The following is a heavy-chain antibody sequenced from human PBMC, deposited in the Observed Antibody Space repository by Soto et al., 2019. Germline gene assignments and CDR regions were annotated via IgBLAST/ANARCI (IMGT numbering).Heavy chain of an antibody. V-gene: IGHV1-3*01. J-gene: IGHJ4*02. CDR1: GYTFTSYA. Sequence: GASVKVSCKASGYTFTSYAMHWVRQAPGQRLEWMGWINAGNGNTKYSQKFQGRFTISRDNSKNTLYLQMNSLRAEDTAVYYCAKDSATFGRFDYWGQGTLVTVSS. D-gene: IGHD3-3*01. CDR2: INAGNGNT. CDR3: AKDSATFGRFDY.